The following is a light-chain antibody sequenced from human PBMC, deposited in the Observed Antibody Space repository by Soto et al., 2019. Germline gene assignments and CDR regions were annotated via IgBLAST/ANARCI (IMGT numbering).Light chain of an antibody. J-gene: IGLJ3*02. CDR3: QTWGTGIRV. V-gene: IGLV4-69*01. CDR2: LNSDGSH. Sequence: QPVLTQSPSASASVGASVKLTCTLSSGHSSYTIAWHQQQPEKGPRYLMKLNSDGSHSKGDGIPDRFSGSSSGAERYLTISSLQSEDEADYYCQTWGTGIRVFGGGTKLTVL. CDR1: SGHSSYT.